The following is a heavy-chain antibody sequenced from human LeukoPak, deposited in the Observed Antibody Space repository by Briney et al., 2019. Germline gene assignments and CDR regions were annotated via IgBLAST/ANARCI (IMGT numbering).Heavy chain of an antibody. V-gene: IGHV1-69*13. CDR3: ARGQYQLLLTYGMDV. Sequence: ASVKVSCKASGGTFSSYAISWVRQAPGQGLEWMGGIIPIFGTANYAQKFQGRVTITADESTSTAYMELSSLRSEDTAVYYCARGQYQLLLTYGMDVWGQGTTVTVSS. J-gene: IGHJ6*02. D-gene: IGHD2-2*01. CDR2: IIPIFGTA. CDR1: GGTFSSYA.